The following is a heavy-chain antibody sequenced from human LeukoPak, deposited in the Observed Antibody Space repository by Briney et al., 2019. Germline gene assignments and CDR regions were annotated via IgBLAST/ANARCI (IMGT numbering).Heavy chain of an antibody. CDR3: ARTCSSSSCYMVH. D-gene: IGHD2-2*02. V-gene: IGHV1-18*01. CDR2: ISVYNGNT. CDR1: GYTFANFG. J-gene: IGHJ4*02. Sequence: GASQQFSCKASGYTFANFGITWVRQAPGQGLEWMGWISVYNGNTNYAQNLQGRVTLTTDTSTSTAYMELRSLRSDDTALYYCARTCSSSSCYMVHWGQGTLVTVSS.